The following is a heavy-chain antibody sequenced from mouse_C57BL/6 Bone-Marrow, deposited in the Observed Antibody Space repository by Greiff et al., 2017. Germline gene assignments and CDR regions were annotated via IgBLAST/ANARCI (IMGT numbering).Heavy chain of an antibody. V-gene: IGHV1-81*01. CDR1: GYTFTSYG. CDR3: ARDGYYALDY. D-gene: IGHD2-3*01. J-gene: IGHJ4*01. Sequence: VQLQQSGAELARPGASVKLSCKASGYTFTSYGISWVKQRTGQGLGWIGEIFPRSGNTYYNEKFKGKATFTADKSSSTAYMELRSLTSEDSAVYFCARDGYYALDYWGQGTSVTVSS. CDR2: IFPRSGNT.